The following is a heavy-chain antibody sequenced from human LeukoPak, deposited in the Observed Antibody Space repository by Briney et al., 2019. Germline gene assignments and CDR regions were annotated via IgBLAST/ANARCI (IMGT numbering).Heavy chain of an antibody. V-gene: IGHV4-39*01. Sequence: PSETLSLTCTVSGGSISSSSYYWGWIRQPPGKGLEWIVSIYYSGSTYYNPSLKSRFTISVDTSKNQFSLKLSSVTAADTAVYYCARHVSTIGESFFDYWGQGTLVTVSS. CDR2: IYYSGST. J-gene: IGHJ4*02. D-gene: IGHD2/OR15-2a*01. CDR1: GGSISSSSYY. CDR3: ARHVSTIGESFFDY.